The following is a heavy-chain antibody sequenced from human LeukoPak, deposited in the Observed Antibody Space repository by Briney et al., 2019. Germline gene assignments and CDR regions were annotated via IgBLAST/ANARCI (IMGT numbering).Heavy chain of an antibody. CDR2: ISGSAGST. J-gene: IGHJ4*02. CDR1: GFTFCSYA. D-gene: IGHD4-23*01. Sequence: GGSLRLSCAASGFTFCSYAMSWVRQAPGKGLEWVSAISGSAGSTYYADSVKGRFTISRDNTKNTLFLQMNSLRAEDTALYYCAKDQSGGNYATFDYWGQGTLVTVSS. CDR3: AKDQSGGNYATFDY. V-gene: IGHV3-23*01.